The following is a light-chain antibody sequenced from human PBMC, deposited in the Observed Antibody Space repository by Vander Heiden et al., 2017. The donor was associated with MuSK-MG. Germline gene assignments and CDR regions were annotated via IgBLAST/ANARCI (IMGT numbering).Light chain of an antibody. V-gene: IGKV1-33*01. Sequence: DIQMTQSPSSLSASVGDRVTITCQASQGISNYLNWYQQKPGKAPKLLIYDASNLETGVPSRFSGSGSGTDFTFTISSLQPGDIATYYCQQEDNLPWTFGQGTKVEIK. CDR1: QGISNY. J-gene: IGKJ1*01. CDR2: DAS. CDR3: QQEDNLPWT.